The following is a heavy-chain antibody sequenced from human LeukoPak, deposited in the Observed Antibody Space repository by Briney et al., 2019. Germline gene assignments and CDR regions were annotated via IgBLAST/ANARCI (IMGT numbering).Heavy chain of an antibody. CDR2: ISGSGGST. V-gene: IGHV3-23*01. CDR1: GFTFSNYA. CDR3: VKADRPLMTTVTYFGY. Sequence: PGGSLRLSCAASGFTFSNYAMSWVRQAPGKGLEWVSVISGSGGSTYYADSVKGRFTISRDSSKNTLYLQMNSLRAEDTAVYYCVKADRPLMTTVTYFGYWGQGSLVTVSS. D-gene: IGHD4-17*01. J-gene: IGHJ4*02.